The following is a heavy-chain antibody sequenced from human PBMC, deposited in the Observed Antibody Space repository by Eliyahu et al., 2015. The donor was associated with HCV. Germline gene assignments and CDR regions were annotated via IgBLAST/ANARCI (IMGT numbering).Heavy chain of an antibody. CDR3: AREGCSGGSCFDY. D-gene: IGHD2-15*01. V-gene: IGHV3-11*01. CDR1: GFPFSDYY. J-gene: IGHJ4*02. CDR2: ISSSGSTI. Sequence: QVQLVESGGGLVKPGGSLRLXCXXPGFPFSDYYXSWIRQAPGKGLEWVSYISSSGSTIYYADSVKGRFTISRDNAKNSLYLQMNSLRAEDTAVYYCAREGCSGGSCFDYWGQGTLVTVSS.